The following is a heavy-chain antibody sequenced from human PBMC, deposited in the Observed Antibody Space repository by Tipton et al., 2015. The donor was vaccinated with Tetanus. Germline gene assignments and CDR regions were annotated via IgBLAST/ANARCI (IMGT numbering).Heavy chain of an antibody. V-gene: IGHV3-20*04. J-gene: IGHJ6*02. CDR2: IEWNGEST. D-gene: IGHD6-13*01. CDR1: GFSFEDYG. Sequence: SLRLSCEASGFSFEDYGMSWVRQVPGKGLEWVSGIEWNGESTAYADSVKGRCTISRDSSKNTVYLEMNSLRAEDTAVYYCARDTVRQQVGGAQLYFLGMDVWGQGTTVTVSS. CDR3: ARDTVRQQVGGAQLYFLGMDV.